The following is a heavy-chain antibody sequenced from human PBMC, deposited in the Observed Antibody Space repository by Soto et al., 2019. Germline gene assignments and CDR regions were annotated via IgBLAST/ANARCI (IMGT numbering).Heavy chain of an antibody. CDR1: GFPFSNHA. V-gene: IGHV3-23*01. D-gene: IGHD2-8*01. J-gene: IGHJ4*02. Sequence: PGGSLRLSCAASGFPFSNHAMSWVRQAPGKGLEWVSGISDGGDLIYYADSVKGRFSMSRDNSENMLYLQMTNLRAEDTAIYFCAKRQGTGLSAKNFDFCRQLPLVTVSS. CDR3: AKRQGTGLSAKNFDF. CDR2: ISDGGDLI.